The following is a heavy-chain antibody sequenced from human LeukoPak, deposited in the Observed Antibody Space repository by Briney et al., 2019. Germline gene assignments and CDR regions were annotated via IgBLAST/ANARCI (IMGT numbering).Heavy chain of an antibody. V-gene: IGHV3-11*01. Sequence: GGSLRLSCAASGFTFSDYYMSLIRQAPGKGLEWVSYISSSGSTIYYADSVKGRFTISRDNAKNSLYLQMNSLRAEDTAVYYCARNQLPSANYYYYGMDVWGQGTTVTVSS. CDR3: ARNQLPSANYYYYGMDV. J-gene: IGHJ6*02. CDR1: GFTFSDYY. CDR2: ISSSGSTI. D-gene: IGHD2-2*01.